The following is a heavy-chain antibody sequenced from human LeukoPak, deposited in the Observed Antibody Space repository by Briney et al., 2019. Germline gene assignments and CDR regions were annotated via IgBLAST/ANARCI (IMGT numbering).Heavy chain of an antibody. CDR2: IGTYDGST. D-gene: IGHD2-2*01. J-gene: IGHJ6*02. CDR1: GYTFTTYG. V-gene: IGHV1-18*01. Sequence: GASVKVSCKASGYTFTTYGITWVRQAPGQGLEWMGWIGTYDGSTKYAQKLQGRVTMTTDTSTTTVFLELTSLTSDDTAMYFCARDRTRYCTTTSCTGGDYGMDVWGQGTTVTVSS. CDR3: ARDRTRYCTTTSCTGGDYGMDV.